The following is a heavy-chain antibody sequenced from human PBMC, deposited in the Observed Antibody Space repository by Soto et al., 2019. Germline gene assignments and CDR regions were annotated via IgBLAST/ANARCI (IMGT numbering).Heavy chain of an antibody. J-gene: IGHJ6*02. Sequence: HPGGSLRLSCAASGFTFDDYTMHWFRQAPGKGLEWVALISYDGSDKDYADSVKGRFTISRDNSRNTLFLQMNSLRAEDTAVYYCARDRFPTDYYYYYGMDVWGQGTTVTVSS. CDR3: ARDRFPTDYYYYYGMDV. V-gene: IGHV3-30-3*01. CDR1: GFTFDDYT. D-gene: IGHD2-21*02. CDR2: ISYDGSDK.